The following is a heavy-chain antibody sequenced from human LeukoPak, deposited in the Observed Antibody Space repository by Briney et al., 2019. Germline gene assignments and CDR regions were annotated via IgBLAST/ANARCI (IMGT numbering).Heavy chain of an antibody. CDR3: AREARIAAAGPPDWFDP. Sequence: SVKVSCKASGGTFSRYAISWVRQAPGQGLEWMGGIFPIFGTANYAQKFQGRVTITADESTSTAYMELSSLRSEDTAVYYCAREARIAAAGPPDWFDPWGQGTLVTVSS. CDR2: IFPIFGTA. J-gene: IGHJ5*02. D-gene: IGHD6-13*01. V-gene: IGHV1-69*13. CDR1: GGTFSRYA.